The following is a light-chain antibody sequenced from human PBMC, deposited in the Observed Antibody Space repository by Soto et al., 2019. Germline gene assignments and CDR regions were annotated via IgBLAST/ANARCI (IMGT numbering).Light chain of an antibody. CDR1: NIGSKS. V-gene: IGLV3-21*04. Sequence: SYELTQPPSVSVAPGKTARITCGGNNIGSKSVHWYQQKPGQAPVLVIYYDSDRPSGIPERFSGSNSGNTATLTISRVEAGDEADYYCQVWDSRSDPPYVFGTGTKLTVL. CDR3: QVWDSRSDPPYV. J-gene: IGLJ1*01. CDR2: YDS.